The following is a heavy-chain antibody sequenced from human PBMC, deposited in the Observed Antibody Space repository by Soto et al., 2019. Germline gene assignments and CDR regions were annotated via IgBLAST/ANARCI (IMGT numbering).Heavy chain of an antibody. CDR3: ARTRGNVVGLNLEDTYFDP. D-gene: IGHD2-21*01. CDR1: GGSISTGDFS. J-gene: IGHJ5*02. V-gene: IGHV4-31*03. CDR2: MYHSGSP. Sequence: QVQLQASGPGLVKPSQTLSLICTVSGGSISTGDFSWSWIRQHPGKGLEWIGDMYHSGSPYYNPSLKSRLTISVDPSKNQCSLRLSSVTAADTAVYYCARTRGNVVGLNLEDTYFDPWGQGTLVTVSS.